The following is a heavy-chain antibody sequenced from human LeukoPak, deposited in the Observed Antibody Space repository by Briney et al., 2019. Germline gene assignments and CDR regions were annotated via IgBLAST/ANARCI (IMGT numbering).Heavy chain of an antibody. J-gene: IGHJ3*02. Sequence: PSETLSLTCAVYGGSFSGYYWSWIRQPPGKGLEWIGEINHSGSTNYNPSLKSRVTISVDTSKNQFSLKLSSVTAADTAVYYRARGRRGVIRSFDIWGQGTMVTVSS. V-gene: IGHV4-34*01. D-gene: IGHD3-10*01. CDR1: GGSFSGYY. CDR2: INHSGST. CDR3: ARGRRGVIRSFDI.